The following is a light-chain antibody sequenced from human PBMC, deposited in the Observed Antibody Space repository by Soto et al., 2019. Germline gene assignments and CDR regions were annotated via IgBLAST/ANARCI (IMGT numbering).Light chain of an antibody. V-gene: IGLV3-21*02. Sequence: SYDLTQPPSVSVAPGQTVRVTCGAKNIGSKSVHWYQQRSGQAPVLVVYDDRDRPSGVPERFSGSNSGNTATLTISRVEDGDEADYHCQVWDRSSDHYVLGTGNKVTVL. CDR1: NIGSKS. CDR3: QVWDRSSDHYV. CDR2: DDR. J-gene: IGLJ1*01.